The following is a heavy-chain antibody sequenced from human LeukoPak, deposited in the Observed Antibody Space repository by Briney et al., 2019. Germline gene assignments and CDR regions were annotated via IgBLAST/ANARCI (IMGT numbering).Heavy chain of an antibody. CDR2: ISSDSRYI. CDR3: ARNSAYYYDSSGYYDAFDI. CDR1: GFTFSDYS. Sequence: GGSLRLSCAASGFTFSDYSMNWVRQAPGKGLEWVSSISSDSRYIYYPDSVKGRFTISRDNAKNSLYLQMNSLRAEDTAVYYCARNSAYYYDSSGYYDAFDIWGQGTMVTVSS. V-gene: IGHV3-21*01. J-gene: IGHJ3*02. D-gene: IGHD3-22*01.